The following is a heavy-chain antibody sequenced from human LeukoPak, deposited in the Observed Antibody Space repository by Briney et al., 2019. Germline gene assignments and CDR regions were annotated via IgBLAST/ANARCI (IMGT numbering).Heavy chain of an antibody. CDR3: GRDLEFGLVYFDY. V-gene: IGHV1-46*01. CDR1: GYTFTSYY. D-gene: IGHD3-3*01. CDR2: INPSGGST. Sequence: ASVKVSCKASGYTFTSYYIHWVRQAPGQGLEWMGIINPSGGSTSYAQKFQGRVTMTRDTSTSTVYMELSSLRSEDTAVYYCGRDLEFGLVYFDYWGQGTLVTVSS. J-gene: IGHJ4*02.